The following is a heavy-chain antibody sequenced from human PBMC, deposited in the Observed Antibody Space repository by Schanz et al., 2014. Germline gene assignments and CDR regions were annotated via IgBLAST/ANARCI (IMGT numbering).Heavy chain of an antibody. D-gene: IGHD1-1*01. CDR1: GDSMSSGGYY. J-gene: IGHJ6*03. V-gene: IGHV4-31*03. CDR3: ARGNNDYFYYYMDV. CDR2: IYDSGNT. Sequence: QVQLQESGPGLVKPSQTLSLTCNVSGDSMSSGGYYWNWIRQHPGKGLEWIGYIYDSGNTYYNPSLKSRVTISVDTSKNQFSLRLSSVTAADTAVYFCARGNNDYFYYYMDVWGKGAAVTVSS.